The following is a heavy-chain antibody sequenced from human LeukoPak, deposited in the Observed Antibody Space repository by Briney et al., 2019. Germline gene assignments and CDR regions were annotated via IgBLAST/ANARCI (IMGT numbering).Heavy chain of an antibody. J-gene: IGHJ4*02. D-gene: IGHD6-19*01. CDR2: ISSSGSTI. CDR3: ARGNPIAVAGPSDY. Sequence: PGGSLRLSCAASGFTFSSYEMNWVRQAPGKGLEWVSYISSSGSTIYYADSVKGRFTISRDNAKNSLYLQMNSLRAEDTAVHYCARGNPIAVAGPSDYWGQGTLVTVSS. V-gene: IGHV3-48*03. CDR1: GFTFSSYE.